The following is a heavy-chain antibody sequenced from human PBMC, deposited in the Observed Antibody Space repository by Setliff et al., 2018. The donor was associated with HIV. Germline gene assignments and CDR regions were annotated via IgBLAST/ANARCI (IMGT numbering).Heavy chain of an antibody. CDR3: ARRKLSKGGAFDY. CDR2: IFSNVTT. V-gene: IGHV4-4*09. D-gene: IGHD1-1*01. Sequence: SETLSLTCTVSGDSIDDFYWSWIRQPPGQGLEWIGYIFSNVTTNYSPSLKSRVTMSIDRSKSQFLLNLTSVNASDTAIYYCARRKLSKGGAFDYWGRGALVTVSS. CDR1: GDSIDDFY. J-gene: IGHJ4*02.